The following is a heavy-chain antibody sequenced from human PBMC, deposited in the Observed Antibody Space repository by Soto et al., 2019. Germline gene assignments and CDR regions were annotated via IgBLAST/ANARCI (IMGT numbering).Heavy chain of an antibody. CDR2: INHRGST. Sequence: SETLSLTCAVYGGSFSGYYWSWIRQPPGKGLEWIGEINHRGSTNYNPSLKSRVTISVDTSKNQFSLKLSSVTAADTSVYYCARIADSSSWPHGVEGGDWXDPWGQGTLVTVSS. CDR1: GGSFSGYY. CDR3: ARIADSSSWPHGVEGGDWXDP. V-gene: IGHV4-34*01. J-gene: IGHJ5*02. D-gene: IGHD6-13*01.